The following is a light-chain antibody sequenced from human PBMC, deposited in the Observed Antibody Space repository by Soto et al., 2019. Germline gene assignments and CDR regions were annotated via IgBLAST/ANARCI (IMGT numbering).Light chain of an antibody. V-gene: IGKV3D-15*01. CDR1: QNISSI. CDR2: GAS. Sequence: EVVMTQSPATLSVSPGASATLSCRASQNISSILAWYQQKPGQAPRLVVYGASTRATGIPARFSASGSGTEFTLTISSLQSEDFAVYYCQQRSNWPPITVGQGTRLEIK. J-gene: IGKJ5*01. CDR3: QQRSNWPPIT.